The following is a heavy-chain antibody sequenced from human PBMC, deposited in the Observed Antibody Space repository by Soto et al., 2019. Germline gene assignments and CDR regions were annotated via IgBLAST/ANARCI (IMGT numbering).Heavy chain of an antibody. V-gene: IGHV3-30-3*01. CDR2: ISYDGSNK. Sequence: GGSLRLSCAASGFTFSSYAMHWVRQAPGKGLEWVAVISYDGSNKYYADSVKGRFTISRDNSKNTLYLQMNSLRAEDTAVYYCARDPPYDFWSGYYDYYYYGMDVCGQGTTVTVS. CDR3: ARDPPYDFWSGYYDYYYYGMDV. D-gene: IGHD3-3*01. CDR1: GFTFSSYA. J-gene: IGHJ6*02.